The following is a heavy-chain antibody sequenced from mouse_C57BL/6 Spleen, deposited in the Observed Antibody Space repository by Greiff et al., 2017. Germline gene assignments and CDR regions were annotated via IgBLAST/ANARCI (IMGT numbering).Heavy chain of an antibody. CDR2: IYPRSGNT. Sequence: QVQLKQSGAELARPGASVKLSCKASGYTFTSYGISWVKQRTGQGLEWIGEIYPRSGNTYYNEKFKGKATLTADKSSSTAYMELRSLTSEDSAVYFCARYGYYGSGLGYWGQGTTLTVSS. D-gene: IGHD1-1*01. J-gene: IGHJ2*01. CDR3: ARYGYYGSGLGY. V-gene: IGHV1-81*01. CDR1: GYTFTSYG.